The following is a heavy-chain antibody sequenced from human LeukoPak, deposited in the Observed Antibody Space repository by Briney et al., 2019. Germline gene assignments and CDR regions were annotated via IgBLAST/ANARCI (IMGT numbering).Heavy chain of an antibody. V-gene: IGHV3-7*01. CDR1: GFTFSSYW. CDR2: IKQDGSDK. J-gene: IGHJ6*02. Sequence: PGGSLRLSCAASGFTFSSYWMSWVRQAPGKGLEWVANIKQDGSDKYYVDSVKGRFTISRDNAKNSLSLQMNSLRAEDTALYYCAREGGYDEGHFYFYGMDVWGQGTTVTVSS. CDR3: AREGGYDEGHFYFYGMDV. D-gene: IGHD5-12*01.